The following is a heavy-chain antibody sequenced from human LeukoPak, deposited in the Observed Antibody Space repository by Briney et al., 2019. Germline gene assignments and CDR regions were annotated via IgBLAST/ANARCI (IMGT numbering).Heavy chain of an antibody. Sequence: ASVKVSCKASTYTFITYGVAWVRQAPGQGLEWMGWIGPNNGNTNYAQNLQDRVTLTTDTSTDTAYMELRSLRSDDTAVYYCARDRITMVRGVNWFDPWGQGTLVTVSS. CDR1: TYTFITYG. J-gene: IGHJ5*02. D-gene: IGHD3-10*01. V-gene: IGHV1-18*01. CDR3: ARDRITMVRGVNWFDP. CDR2: IGPNNGNT.